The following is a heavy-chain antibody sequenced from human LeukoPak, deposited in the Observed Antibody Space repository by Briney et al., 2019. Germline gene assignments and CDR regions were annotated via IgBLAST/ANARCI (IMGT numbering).Heavy chain of an antibody. CDR1: GFTFSSYA. CDR2: ISYDGSNK. D-gene: IGHD1-26*01. J-gene: IGHJ4*02. Sequence: HPGGSLRLSCAASGFTFSSYAMHWVRQAPGKGLEWVAVISYDGSNKYYADSVKGRFTISRDNSKNTLYLQMNSLRAEDTAVYYCAREWWELSYFDYWGQGTLVIVSS. V-gene: IGHV3-30*04. CDR3: AREWWELSYFDY.